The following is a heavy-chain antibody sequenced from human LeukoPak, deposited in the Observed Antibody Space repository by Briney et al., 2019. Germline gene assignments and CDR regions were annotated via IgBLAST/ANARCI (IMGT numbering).Heavy chain of an antibody. V-gene: IGHV1-69*13. Sequence: SVKVSCKASGGTFSSYAISWVRQAPGQGLEWMGGIIPIFGTANYAQKFQGRVTITADESTSTAYMELSSLRSGDTAVYYCARTYYPDYYYGMDVWGQGTTVTVSS. D-gene: IGHD3-10*01. CDR3: ARTYYPDYYYGMDV. CDR2: IIPIFGTA. J-gene: IGHJ6*02. CDR1: GGTFSSYA.